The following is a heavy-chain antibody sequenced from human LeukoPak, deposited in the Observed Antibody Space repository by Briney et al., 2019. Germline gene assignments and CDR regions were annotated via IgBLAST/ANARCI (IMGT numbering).Heavy chain of an antibody. D-gene: IGHD1-26*01. Sequence: PGGSLRLSCAASGFTFSSYSMNWVRQAPGKGLEWVSFISGTSSYIYYADSVKGRFTISRDNAKNSLYLQMNSLRAEDTAVYYCAKDRLGAVLYFDCWGQGTLVTVSS. V-gene: IGHV3-21*01. CDR2: ISGTSSYI. CDR3: AKDRLGAVLYFDC. J-gene: IGHJ4*02. CDR1: GFTFSSYS.